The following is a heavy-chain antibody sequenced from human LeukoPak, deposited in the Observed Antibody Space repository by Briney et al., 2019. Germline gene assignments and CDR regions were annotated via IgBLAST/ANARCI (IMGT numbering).Heavy chain of an antibody. CDR2: INHSGST. CDR3: ARGPPRITMIVVVTGPYYFDY. D-gene: IGHD3-22*01. CDR1: GGSFSGYY. Sequence: PSETLSLTCAVYGGSFSGYYWSWIRQPPGKGLEWIGEINHSGSTNYNPSLKSRVTISVDTSKNQFSLKLSSVTAADTAVYYCARGPPRITMIVVVTGPYYFDYWGQGTLVTVSS. V-gene: IGHV4-34*01. J-gene: IGHJ4*02.